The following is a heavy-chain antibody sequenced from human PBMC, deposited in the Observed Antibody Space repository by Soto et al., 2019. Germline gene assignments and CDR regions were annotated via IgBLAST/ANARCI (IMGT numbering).Heavy chain of an antibody. J-gene: IGHJ4*02. CDR2: IYYSGST. Sequence: SETLSLTCTVSGGSISSGGYYWSWIRQHPGKGLEGIGYIYYSGSTYYNPSLKSRVTISVDTSKNQFSLRLSSVTAADTAVYYCASRRTGYSSGWTFLDYWGRGTPVTVSS. D-gene: IGHD6-19*01. V-gene: IGHV4-31*03. CDR3: ASRRTGYSSGWTFLDY. CDR1: GGSISSGGYY.